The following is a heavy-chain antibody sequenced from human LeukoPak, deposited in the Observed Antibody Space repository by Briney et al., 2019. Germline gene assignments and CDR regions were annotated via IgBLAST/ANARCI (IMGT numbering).Heavy chain of an antibody. CDR1: GGSISSLY. V-gene: IGHV4-59*08. Sequence: PSETLSLTCSVSGGSISSLYWSWIRQPPGKGLEWIGYIYYTGSTNYNPSLKSRVTMFVDMSKNQFSLRLSSVTAADTAVYYCARHRAYSSPSPFDYWGPGTLVTVSS. CDR3: ARHRAYSSPSPFDY. D-gene: IGHD6-6*01. J-gene: IGHJ4*02. CDR2: IYYTGST.